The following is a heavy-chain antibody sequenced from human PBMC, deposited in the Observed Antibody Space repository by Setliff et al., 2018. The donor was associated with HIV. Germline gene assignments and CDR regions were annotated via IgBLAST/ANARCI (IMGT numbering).Heavy chain of an antibody. CDR3: ARYTSKVDWFDP. CDR1: GGSISNYY. D-gene: IGHD2-2*02. CDR2: IYSTGST. J-gene: IGHJ5*02. V-gene: IGHV4-4*07. Sequence: PSETLSLTCTVSGGSISNYYWSWIRQPAGKGLEWIGRIYSTGSTNYDPSLKSRVTISVDSSLTQFSLKLRSVTASDSALYYCARYTSKVDWFDPWGQGALVTVSS.